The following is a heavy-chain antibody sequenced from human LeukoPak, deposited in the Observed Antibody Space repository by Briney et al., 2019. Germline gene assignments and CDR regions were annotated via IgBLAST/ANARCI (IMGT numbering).Heavy chain of an antibody. Sequence: ETLSFTCAASGCSISSYYWSWIRQPPGKGLEWIGYIYYSGSTNYTPSLKSRVTISVDTYKNQFSMKLSSVTAADTAVYYCANLLPLVSWGQGTMVTVSS. CDR1: GCSISSYY. V-gene: IGHV4-59*01. D-gene: IGHD6-6*01. CDR3: ANLLPLVS. J-gene: IGHJ3*01. CDR2: IYYSGST.